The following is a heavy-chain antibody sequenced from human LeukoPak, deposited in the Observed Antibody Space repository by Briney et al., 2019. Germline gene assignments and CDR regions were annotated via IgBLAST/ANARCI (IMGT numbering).Heavy chain of an antibody. CDR2: ISGSGGST. Sequence: GGSLRLSCAASGFTFSSYAMSWVRQAPGKGLEWVSAISGSGGSTYYADSVKGRFTISRDNSKNTLYLRMNSLRAEDTAVYYCAKHKKRAVAASYYFDYWGQGTLVTVSS. CDR3: AKHKKRAVAASYYFDY. CDR1: GFTFSSYA. V-gene: IGHV3-23*01. D-gene: IGHD6-19*01. J-gene: IGHJ4*02.